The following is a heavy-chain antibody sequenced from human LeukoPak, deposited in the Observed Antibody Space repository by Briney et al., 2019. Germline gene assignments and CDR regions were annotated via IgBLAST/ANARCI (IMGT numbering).Heavy chain of an antibody. CDR3: AKNGDRGAYCTGGTCYPYFYYYMDV. J-gene: IGHJ6*03. V-gene: IGHV3-23*01. Sequence: GGSLRLSCAASGITFSSYGMSWVRQAPGKGLEWVSSISSTGGTTYYADSVKGRFTISRDNSKNTLYLQMNSLRAEDTAIYYCAKNGDRGAYCTGGTCYPYFYYYMDVWDKGTTVTI. CDR1: GITFSSYG. CDR2: ISSTGGTT. D-gene: IGHD2-15*01.